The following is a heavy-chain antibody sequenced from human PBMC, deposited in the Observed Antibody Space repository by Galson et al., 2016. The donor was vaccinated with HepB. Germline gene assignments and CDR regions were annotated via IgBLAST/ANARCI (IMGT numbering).Heavy chain of an antibody. CDR3: ARDLLAAPDY. CDR2: IWYDGSNE. D-gene: IGHD2-21*01. V-gene: IGHV3-33*01. J-gene: IGHJ4*02. CDR1: GFTFSHYG. Sequence: LRLSCAASGFTFSHYGMHWVRQAPGKGLEWVAGIWYDGSNENYADSVKGRFTISRDDSKSTLFLQMNSLRAEDTAVYYCARDLLAAPDYWGQGTLVTVSS.